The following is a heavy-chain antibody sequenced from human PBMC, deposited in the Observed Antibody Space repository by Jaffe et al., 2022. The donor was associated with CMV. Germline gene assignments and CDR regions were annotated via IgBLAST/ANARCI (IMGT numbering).Heavy chain of an antibody. Sequence: ELQLVESGGGLVQPGGSLRLSCAASGFSFTSYSMNWVRQVPGKGLEWISYISGSGSIIYYADSVKGRFTISRDNAKNSLFLQMNSLRDEDTAVYYCARDTSTVAGPYYGMDVWGQGTTVTVSS. V-gene: IGHV3-48*02. CDR2: ISGSGSII. CDR3: ARDTSTVAGPYYGMDV. CDR1: GFSFTSYS. D-gene: IGHD6-19*01. J-gene: IGHJ6*02.